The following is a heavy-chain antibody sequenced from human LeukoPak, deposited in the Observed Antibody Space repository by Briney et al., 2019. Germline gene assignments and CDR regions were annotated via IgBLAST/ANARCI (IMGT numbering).Heavy chain of an antibody. Sequence: PSETLSLTCTVSGGSISSYYWSWIRQPAGKGLEWIGRIYTSGSTNYNPSLKSRVTMSVDTSKNQFSLKLSSVTAADTAVYYCARDGLSYSSGWYDYWGQGTLVTVSS. V-gene: IGHV4-4*07. J-gene: IGHJ4*02. CDR3: ARDGLSYSSGWYDY. CDR2: IYTSGST. D-gene: IGHD6-19*01. CDR1: GGSISSYY.